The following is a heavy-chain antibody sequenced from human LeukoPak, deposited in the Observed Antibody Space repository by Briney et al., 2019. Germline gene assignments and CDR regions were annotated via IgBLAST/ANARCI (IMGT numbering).Heavy chain of an antibody. CDR2: IRSKANSYAT. CDR3: TRPQYYYDSSGYPSRVDY. V-gene: IGHV3-73*01. J-gene: IGHJ4*02. CDR1: GFTFSGSA. Sequence: PGGSLRLSCAASGFTFSGSAMHWVRQASGKGLEWVGRIRSKANSYATAYAASVKGRFTISRDDSKNTAYLQMNSLKTEDTAVYYCTRPQYYYDSSGYPSRVDYWGQGTLVTVSS. D-gene: IGHD3-22*01.